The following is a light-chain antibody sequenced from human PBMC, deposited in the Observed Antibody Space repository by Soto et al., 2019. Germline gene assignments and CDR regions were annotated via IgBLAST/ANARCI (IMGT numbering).Light chain of an antibody. V-gene: IGLV1-47*01. Sequence: QSVLTQPPSASGPPGQRVAIPCSGSTSNIGSKYVYWYQQLPGTAPKLLIYRDNQRPSGVPDRFSGSKSGTSASLAIIGLRDEDEADYYCAAWDGGLSGGVFGGGTKLTVL. CDR1: TSNIGSKY. CDR3: AAWDGGLSGGV. CDR2: RDN. J-gene: IGLJ3*02.